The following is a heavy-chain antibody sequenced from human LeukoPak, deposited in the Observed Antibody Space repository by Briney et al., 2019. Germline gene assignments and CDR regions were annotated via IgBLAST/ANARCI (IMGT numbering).Heavy chain of an antibody. CDR2: ISGGGDNT. Sequence: GGSLRLSCAASGFTFSSYSMNWVRQSPGKGLEWVSSISGGGDNTYYADSVKGRFTISRDNSKNTLYLQMNSLRGEDTALYYCAKAPGYCSGGRCFFNYYYYMDVWGKGTSVTIS. V-gene: IGHV3-23*01. CDR1: GFTFSSYS. J-gene: IGHJ6*03. D-gene: IGHD2-15*01. CDR3: AKAPGYCSGGRCFFNYYYYMDV.